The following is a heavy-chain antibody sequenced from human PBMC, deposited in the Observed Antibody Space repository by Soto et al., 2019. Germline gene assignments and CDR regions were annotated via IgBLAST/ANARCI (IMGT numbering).Heavy chain of an antibody. CDR1: GAALNSGTYY. D-gene: IGHD2-21*01. CDR2: IYVTGAV. Sequence: SETLSLTCSVSGAALNSGTYYWSWIRQVPGKGLEWIGHIYVTGAVDYNPSLRDRITISQDTSERQFSLNLRLVTAADTAVYYCARLRIATNNYKWFDSWGQGTLVTVSS. CDR3: ARLRIATNNYKWFDS. V-gene: IGHV4-31*03. J-gene: IGHJ5*01.